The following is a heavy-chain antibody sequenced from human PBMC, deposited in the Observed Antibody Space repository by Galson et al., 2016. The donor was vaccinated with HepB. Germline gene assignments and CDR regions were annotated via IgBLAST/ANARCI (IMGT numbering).Heavy chain of an antibody. J-gene: IGHJ4*02. D-gene: IGHD1-26*01. CDR1: GFIFGDHG. V-gene: IGHV3-NL1*01. CDR2: ICSGDST. Sequence: SLRLSCAASGFIFGDHGMHWVRQAPGKGLELVSVICSGDSTYSADSVKGRFTISRDNSKNTLYLQMNSLRVEDTAMYYCARAIENYSGSFYFDYWGQGTLVTVSS. CDR3: ARAIENYSGSFYFDY.